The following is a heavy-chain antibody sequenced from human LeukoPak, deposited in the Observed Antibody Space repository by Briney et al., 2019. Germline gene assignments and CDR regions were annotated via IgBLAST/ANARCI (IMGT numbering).Heavy chain of an antibody. CDR2: IIPIFGTA. J-gene: IGHJ4*02. CDR3: ARAPSYYYDSSGYPREYYFDY. D-gene: IGHD3-22*01. Sequence: GASVKVSCKASGGTFSSYAISWVRQAPGQGLEWMGGIIPIFGTANYAQKFQGRVTITADESTSTAYMELSSLRSEDTAVYYCARAPSYYYDSSGYPREYYFDYWGQGTLVTVSS. CDR1: GGTFSSYA. V-gene: IGHV1-69*13.